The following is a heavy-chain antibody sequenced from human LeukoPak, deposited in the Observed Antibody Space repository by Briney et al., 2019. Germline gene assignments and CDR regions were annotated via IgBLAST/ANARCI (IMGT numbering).Heavy chain of an antibody. CDR3: ARGPMAAAGNFDS. J-gene: IGHJ4*02. V-gene: IGHV1-69*04. D-gene: IGHD6-13*01. CDR1: GYTFTSYG. CDR2: IIPILGIA. Sequence: GASVKVSCKASGYTFTSYGISWVRQAPGQGLEWMGRIIPILGIANYAQKFQGRVTITADKSTSTAYMELSSLRAEDTAVYYCARGPMAAAGNFDSWGQGTLVTVSS.